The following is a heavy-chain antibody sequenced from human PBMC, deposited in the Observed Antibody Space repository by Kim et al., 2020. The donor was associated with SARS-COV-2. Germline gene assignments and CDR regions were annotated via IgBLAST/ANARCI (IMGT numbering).Heavy chain of an antibody. V-gene: IGHV4-39*01. D-gene: IGHD3-22*01. CDR1: GGSISSSSYY. CDR2: IYYSGST. Sequence: SETLSLTCTVSGGSISSSSYYWGWIREPPGKGLEWIGSIYYSGSTYYNPSLKSRVTISVDTSKNQFSLKLSSVTAADTAVYYCAINPTDYYDSSGYYY. CDR3: AINPTDYYDSSGYYY. J-gene: IGHJ6*01.